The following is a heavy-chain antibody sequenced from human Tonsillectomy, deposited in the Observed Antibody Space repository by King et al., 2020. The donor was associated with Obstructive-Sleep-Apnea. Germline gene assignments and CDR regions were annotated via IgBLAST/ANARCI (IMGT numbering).Heavy chain of an antibody. CDR1: GFTFSNYN. CDR2: ISSKSNTI. J-gene: IGHJ4*02. D-gene: IGHD3-16*01. V-gene: IGHV3-48*04. CDR3: ARGTIRGDY. Sequence: VQLVESGGGLVQPGGSLRLSCAASGFTFSNYNMNWVRQAPGKGREWVSSISSKSNTIYYADSVKGRFTISRDNAKNSLYLQMNSLRAEDTAVYYCARGTIRGDYWGQGTLVTVSS.